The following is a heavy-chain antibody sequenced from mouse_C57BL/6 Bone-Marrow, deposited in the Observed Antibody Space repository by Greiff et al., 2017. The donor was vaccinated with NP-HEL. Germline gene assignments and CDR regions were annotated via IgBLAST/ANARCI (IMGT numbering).Heavy chain of an antibody. J-gene: IGHJ1*03. CDR2: ITYDGSST. CDR1: GFTFSDYY. V-gene: IGHV5-16*01. D-gene: IGHD3-3*01. Sequence: EVKLVESEGGLVQPGSSMKLSCTASGFTFSDYYMAWVRQVPEKGLEWVANITYDGSSTYYLDSLKSRFIISRDNAKNILYLQMSSLKSEDTATYYCARCRGWYFDVWGTGTTVTVSS. CDR3: ARCRGWYFDV.